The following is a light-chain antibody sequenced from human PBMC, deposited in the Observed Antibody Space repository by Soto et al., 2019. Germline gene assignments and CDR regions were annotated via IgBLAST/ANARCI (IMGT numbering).Light chain of an antibody. J-gene: IGKJ1*01. CDR3: QQRSNWPWT. V-gene: IGKV3-11*01. Sequence: EIVLTQSPATLSLSPGERATLSCRASPSVSSNLAWYQQKAGQAPRLLIYDASNRATGIPARFSGSGSGTDFTLTISSLEPEDFAVYYCQQRSNWPWTFGQGTKVEIK. CDR1: PSVSSN. CDR2: DAS.